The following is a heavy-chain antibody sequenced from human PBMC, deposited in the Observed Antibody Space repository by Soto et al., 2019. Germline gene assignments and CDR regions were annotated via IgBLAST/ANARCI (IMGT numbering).Heavy chain of an antibody. CDR1: GYTFTGYY. CDR3: ARESDIVVVPAATLFDY. J-gene: IGHJ4*02. Sequence: ASVKVSCKASGYTFTGYYMHWVRQAPGQGLEWMGWINPNSGGTNYAQKFQGRVTMTRDTSISTAYMELSRLRSDDTAVYYCARESDIVVVPAATLFDYWGQGTLVTVSS. D-gene: IGHD2-2*01. CDR2: INPNSGGT. V-gene: IGHV1-2*02.